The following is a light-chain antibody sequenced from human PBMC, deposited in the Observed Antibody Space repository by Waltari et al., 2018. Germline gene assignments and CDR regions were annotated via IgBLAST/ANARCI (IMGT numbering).Light chain of an antibody. CDR1: QSISSW. Sequence: DSQMTQSPSTLPASVGDRVTITCRASQSISSWLAWYQQKPGKAPKLLIYKASSLESGVPSRFSGSGSGTEFTLTISSLQPDDFATYYCQQSLGTFGQGTKVEIK. J-gene: IGKJ1*01. CDR3: QQSLGT. CDR2: KAS. V-gene: IGKV1-5*03.